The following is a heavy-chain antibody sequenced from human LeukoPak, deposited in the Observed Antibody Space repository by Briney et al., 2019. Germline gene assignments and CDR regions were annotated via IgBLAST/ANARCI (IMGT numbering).Heavy chain of an antibody. CDR3: AGMNSPSYYYYGMDV. Sequence: ASVKVSCKASGYTFTSYGISWVRQAPGQGLEWMGWISAYNGNTNYAQKLQGRVTVTTDTSTSTAYMELRSLRSDDTAVYYCAGMNSPSYYYYGMDVWGQGTTVTVSS. V-gene: IGHV1-18*01. CDR1: GYTFTSYG. J-gene: IGHJ6*02. CDR2: ISAYNGNT. D-gene: IGHD2-21*01.